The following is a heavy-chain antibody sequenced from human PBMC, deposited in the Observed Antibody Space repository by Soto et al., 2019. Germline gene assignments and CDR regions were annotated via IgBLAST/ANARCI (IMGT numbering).Heavy chain of an antibody. D-gene: IGHD6-6*01. CDR2: MNPNSGNT. CDR3: ARGGIAARPYYYYGMDV. Sequence: ASVKVSCTASGYTFTSYDINWVRQATGQGLEWMGWMNPNSGNTGYAQKFQGRVTMTRNTSISTAYMELSSLRSEDTAVYYCARGGIAARPYYYYGMDVWGQGTTVTVSS. J-gene: IGHJ6*02. CDR1: GYTFTSYD. V-gene: IGHV1-8*01.